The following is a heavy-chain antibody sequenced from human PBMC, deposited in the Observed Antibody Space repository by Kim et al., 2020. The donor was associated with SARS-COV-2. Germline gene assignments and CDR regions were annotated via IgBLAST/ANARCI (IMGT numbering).Heavy chain of an antibody. Sequence: GGSLRLSCAASGFTFSSYSMNWVRQGPGKGLEWVSSISSSSSYIYYADSVKGRFTISRDNAKNSLYLQMNSLRAEDTAVYYCARVWGSSADFDDWGQGTLVTVSA. V-gene: IGHV3-21*01. J-gene: IGHJ4*02. CDR2: ISSSSSYI. CDR1: GFTFSSYS. CDR3: ARVWGSSADFDD. D-gene: IGHD6-25*01.